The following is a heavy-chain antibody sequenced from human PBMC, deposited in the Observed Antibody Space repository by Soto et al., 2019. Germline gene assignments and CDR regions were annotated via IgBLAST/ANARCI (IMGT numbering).Heavy chain of an antibody. J-gene: IGHJ5*02. Sequence: SETLSLTCSVSGGSISSFTYYWGWIRQPPGKGLEWIGTVYYNENTYYNPSLKSRVTITVDTAKNQFSLNLRSVTAADTAMYFSARRERYYGSPGWFDPWGPGTLVTVSS. CDR2: VYYNENT. D-gene: IGHD3-10*01. CDR3: ARRERYYGSPGWFDP. CDR1: GGSISSFTYY. V-gene: IGHV4-39*01.